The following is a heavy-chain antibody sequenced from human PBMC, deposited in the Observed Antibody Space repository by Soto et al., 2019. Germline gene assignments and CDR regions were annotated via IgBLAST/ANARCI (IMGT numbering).Heavy chain of an antibody. V-gene: IGHV3-23*01. Sequence: PGGSLRLSCAASGFIFSSYAMSWVRQAPGKGLEWVSAISGSGGSTYYADSVKGRFTISRDNSKNTLSLQMNSLRAEDTAVYFCAKGSSSSRPYYFDYWGQGSLVTVSS. J-gene: IGHJ4*02. CDR1: GFIFSSYA. D-gene: IGHD2-2*01. CDR2: ISGSGGST. CDR3: AKGSSSSRPYYFDY.